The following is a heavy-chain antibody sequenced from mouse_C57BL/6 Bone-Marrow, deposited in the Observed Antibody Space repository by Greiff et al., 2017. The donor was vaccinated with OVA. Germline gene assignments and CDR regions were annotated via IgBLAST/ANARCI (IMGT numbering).Heavy chain of an antibody. CDR1: GFTFTSYW. Sequence: QVQLQQPGAELVKPGASVKMSCTASGFTFTSYWITWVQQRPGQGLEWIGDINPGSGSTYYHEKFKSKATLTVDTSSSTAYMQLSSLTSEDSAVYYCARAYSNYGGFGYWGQGTLVTVSA. D-gene: IGHD2-5*01. V-gene: IGHV1-55*01. CDR3: ARAYSNYGGFGY. CDR2: INPGSGST. J-gene: IGHJ3*01.